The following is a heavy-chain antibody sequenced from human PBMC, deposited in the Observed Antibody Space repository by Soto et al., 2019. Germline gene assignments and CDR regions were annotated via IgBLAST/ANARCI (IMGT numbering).Heavy chain of an antibody. D-gene: IGHD2-21*02. Sequence: SETLSLTCAVYGGSFSGYYWSWIRQPPGKGLEWIGEINHSGSTNYNPSLKSRVTISVDTSKNQFSLKLSSVTAADTAVYYCARAAVGVTDIKKNYFDYWGQGTLVTVSS. V-gene: IGHV4-34*01. J-gene: IGHJ4*02. CDR2: INHSGST. CDR1: GGSFSGYY. CDR3: ARAAVGVTDIKKNYFDY.